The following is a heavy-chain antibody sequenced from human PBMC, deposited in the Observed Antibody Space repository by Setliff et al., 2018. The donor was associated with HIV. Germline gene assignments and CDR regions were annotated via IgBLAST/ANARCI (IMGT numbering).Heavy chain of an antibody. V-gene: IGHV4-59*01. D-gene: IGHD3-10*01. Sequence: SETLSLTCTVSGGSISSYYWNWIRQPPGKGLEWIGYIYYSGSTNYNPSLKSRVTISLGTSKNQFSLKLSSVTAADTAVYYCARDKRGTYGFNNWFDPWGQGTLVTVSS. CDR1: GGSISSYY. CDR2: IYYSGST. J-gene: IGHJ5*02. CDR3: ARDKRGTYGFNNWFDP.